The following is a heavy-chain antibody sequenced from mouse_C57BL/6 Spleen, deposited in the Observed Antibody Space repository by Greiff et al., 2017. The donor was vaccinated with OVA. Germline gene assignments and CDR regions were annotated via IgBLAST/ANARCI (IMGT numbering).Heavy chain of an antibody. CDR3: ARDGGYDYACAY. CDR1: GFTFSDFY. V-gene: IGHV7-1*01. J-gene: IGHJ3*01. Sequence: EVKVVESGGGLVQSGRSLRLSCATSGFTFSDFYMEWVRQAPGKGLEWIAASRNKANDYTTEYSASVKGRFIVSRDTSQSILYLQMNALRAEDTAIYYCARDGGYDYACAYWGQGTLSLSLQ. D-gene: IGHD2-4*01. CDR2: SRNKANDYTT.